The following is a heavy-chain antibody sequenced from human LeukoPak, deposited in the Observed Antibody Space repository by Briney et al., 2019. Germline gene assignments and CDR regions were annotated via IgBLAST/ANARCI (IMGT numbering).Heavy chain of an antibody. D-gene: IGHD6-6*01. V-gene: IGHV3-23*01. J-gene: IGHJ4*02. Sequence: PGGSLRLSCAASGFTFSSYIMSWVRQAPGKGLEWVSAISGSGGSTYYADSVKGRFTISRDNSKNTLYLQMNSLRAEDTAVYYCAKDESSSPGRYFDYWGQGTLVTVSS. CDR2: ISGSGGST. CDR3: AKDESSSPGRYFDY. CDR1: GFTFSSYI.